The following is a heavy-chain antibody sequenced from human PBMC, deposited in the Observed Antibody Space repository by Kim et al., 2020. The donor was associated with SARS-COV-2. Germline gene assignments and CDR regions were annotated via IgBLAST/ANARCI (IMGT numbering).Heavy chain of an antibody. CDR2: IYYSGST. CDR3: ARSEGRGSWHQFDY. Sequence: SETLSLTCTVSSDSISSYYCSWIRQFPGKGLEWIGYIYYSGSTNYNPSLNSRVTTSWDTSKNQFSLELTSVTDADTAVYYCARSEGRGSWHQFDYWGQGILVTVSS. CDR1: SDSISSYY. V-gene: IGHV4-59*01. J-gene: IGHJ4*02. D-gene: IGHD6-13*01.